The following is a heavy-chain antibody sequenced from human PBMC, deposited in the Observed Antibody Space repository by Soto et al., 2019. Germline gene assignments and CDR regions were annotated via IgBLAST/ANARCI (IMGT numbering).Heavy chain of an antibody. D-gene: IGHD6-19*01. CDR1: GGPNSSCRYY. CDR2: IYYSGST. CDR3: ARRSGYSSGWYLNWFDP. V-gene: IGHV4-39*01. J-gene: IGHJ5*02. Sequence: SAALSLTVKRPGGPNSSCRYYRGRKRQPPGKGLEWIGSIYYSGSTYYNPSLKSRVTISVATSKNQFSLKLSSVTAADTAVYYCARRSGYSSGWYLNWFDPWGQGTLVTVSS.